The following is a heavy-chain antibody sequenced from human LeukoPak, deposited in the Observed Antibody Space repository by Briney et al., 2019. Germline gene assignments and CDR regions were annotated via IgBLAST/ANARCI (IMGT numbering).Heavy chain of an antibody. D-gene: IGHD6-19*01. CDR1: GFTFSKYW. Sequence: PGGSLRLSCAASGFTFSKYWMLWVRQAPGKGLESVSRINTYGTVTTYADSVKGRFTVSRDNAQNTMFLQMNSVRDEKTGVYYCTTKQWLAPRPDSWGQGTPVTVSS. CDR3: TTKQWLAPRPDS. CDR2: INTYGTVT. V-gene: IGHV3-74*01. J-gene: IGHJ4*02.